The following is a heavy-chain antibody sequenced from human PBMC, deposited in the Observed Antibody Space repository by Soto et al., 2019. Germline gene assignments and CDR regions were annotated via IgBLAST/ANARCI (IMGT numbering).Heavy chain of an antibody. D-gene: IGHD6-6*01. V-gene: IGHV1-69*01. Sequence: QVQLVQSGAEVKKPGSSVNVSCKASGGIFSSYAISWLRQAPGQGLEWMGAVIPILGQAYYAQDLQDRVSITTDESTRTTYMELSSLRSEDTAVYFCARVGGIGAPPGTDYWGQGTLVTVSS. J-gene: IGHJ4*02. CDR1: GGIFSSYA. CDR3: ARVGGIGAPPGTDY. CDR2: VIPILGQA.